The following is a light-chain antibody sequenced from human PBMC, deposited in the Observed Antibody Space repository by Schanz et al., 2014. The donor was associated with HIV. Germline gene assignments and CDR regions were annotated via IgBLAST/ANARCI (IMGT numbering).Light chain of an antibody. CDR1: QSISTY. CDR2: AAS. J-gene: IGKJ1*01. V-gene: IGKV1-39*01. CDR3: QRYNTAPWT. Sequence: DIQLTQSPSSLSASVGGRVTITCRASQSISTYLNWYQQQPGKPPKLLIYAASTLQSGVPSRFSGSGSGTDFTLTISSLQSEDFATYYCQRYNTAPWTFGQGTKVEV.